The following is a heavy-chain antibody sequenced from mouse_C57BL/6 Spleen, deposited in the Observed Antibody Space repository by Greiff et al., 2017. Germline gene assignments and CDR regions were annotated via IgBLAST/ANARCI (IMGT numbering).Heavy chain of an antibody. Sequence: EVNVVESGGDLVKPGGSLKLSCAASGFTFSSYGMSWVRQTPDKRLEWVATISSGGSYTYYPDSVKGRFTISRDNAKNTLYLQMSSLKSEDTAMYYCASSSVFDYWGQGTTLTVSS. CDR1: GFTFSSYG. D-gene: IGHD1-1*01. J-gene: IGHJ2*01. CDR2: ISSGGSYT. V-gene: IGHV5-6*01. CDR3: ASSSVFDY.